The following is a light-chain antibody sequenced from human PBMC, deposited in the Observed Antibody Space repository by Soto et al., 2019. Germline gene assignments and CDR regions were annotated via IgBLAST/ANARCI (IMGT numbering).Light chain of an antibody. CDR3: QQSYSSPPT. CDR2: AAS. Sequence: DIQMTQSPSSLSASVGDRVTITCRASQSSSSYLNWYQQKPGKAPELLIYAASFLQSGVPSRFSGSGSGTDFTLTISSLQPEDFATYSCQQSYSSPPTFGHGTRLEIK. V-gene: IGKV1-39*01. J-gene: IGKJ5*01. CDR1: QSSSSY.